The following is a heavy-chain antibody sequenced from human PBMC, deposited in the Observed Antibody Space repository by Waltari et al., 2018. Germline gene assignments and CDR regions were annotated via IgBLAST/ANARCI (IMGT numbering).Heavy chain of an antibody. D-gene: IGHD2-8*01. J-gene: IGHJ4*02. Sequence: VRLVESGGGLVKPGASLRLACELPGFTFSDSSLNWVRQAPGQGLEWVSSVSRTSSYKYYADSVKGRFTVSRDNVKGSLFLQMNGLRAEDTGVYYCARDYCNNGSCYWYFDYWGQGTLVTVSS. CDR2: VSRTSSYK. CDR3: ARDYCNNGSCYWYFDY. V-gene: IGHV3-21*01. CDR1: GFTFSDSS.